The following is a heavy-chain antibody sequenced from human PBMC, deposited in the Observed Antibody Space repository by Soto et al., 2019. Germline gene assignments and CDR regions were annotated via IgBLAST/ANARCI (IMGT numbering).Heavy chain of an antibody. CDR1: GFNFSRYG. D-gene: IGHD3-10*01. CDR2: TSSDGINK. CDR3: GKASSHYGSGSYYTNDY. V-gene: IGHV3-30*18. J-gene: IGHJ4*02. Sequence: QPGGSLRLSCAASGFNFSRYGMHWVRQAPGKGLEWVAVTSSDGINKYYADSVKGRFTISRDNSKNTLYLQMNSLRVEDTAVYYCGKASSHYGSGSYYTNDYWGQGT.